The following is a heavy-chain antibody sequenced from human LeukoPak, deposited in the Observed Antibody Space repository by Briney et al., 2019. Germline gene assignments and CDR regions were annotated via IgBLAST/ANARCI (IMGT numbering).Heavy chain of an antibody. Sequence: PSENLSLTCTVSAYSISSGYYWGGIRQPPGKGLGRIGSIYHSGSTYYNPSLKSRVTISLATSKNQFSLKLSSVTSADTACYCCARDLIGYHKFDYWGQGTLVTVSS. CDR1: AYSISSGYY. V-gene: IGHV4-38-2*02. CDR3: ARDLIGYHKFDY. D-gene: IGHD3-16*02. CDR2: IYHSGST. J-gene: IGHJ4*02.